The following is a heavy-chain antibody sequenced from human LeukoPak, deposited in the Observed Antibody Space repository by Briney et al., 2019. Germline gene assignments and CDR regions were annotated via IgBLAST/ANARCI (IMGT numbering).Heavy chain of an antibody. V-gene: IGHV4-34*01. Sequence: SETLSLTCAVYGGSFSVNYWSWIRQPPGKGLEWLGEINDSGSTSYNPSLKSRVTISGDASKNQLSLKLSSVTAADTAVYYCARRPVAAGRSVRYFDYWGQGTLVTVSS. CDR1: GGSFSVNY. J-gene: IGHJ4*02. CDR2: INDSGST. D-gene: IGHD6-19*01. CDR3: ARRPVAAGRSVRYFDY.